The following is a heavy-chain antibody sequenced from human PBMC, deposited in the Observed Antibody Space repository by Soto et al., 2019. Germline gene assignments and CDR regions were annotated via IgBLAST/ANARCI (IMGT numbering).Heavy chain of an antibody. D-gene: IGHD2-2*01. CDR1: GGSISSSSYY. CDR3: ARHSRYCSRTSCYAAYYYGMDV. CDR2: IYYSGST. Sequence: QLQLQESGPGLVKPSETLSLTCTVSGGSISSSSYYWGWIRQPPGKGLEWIGSIYYSGSTYYNPSLKSRVTISVDTSKNQFSLKLSSVTAADTAVYYCARHSRYCSRTSCYAAYYYGMDVWGQGTTVTVSS. V-gene: IGHV4-39*01. J-gene: IGHJ6*02.